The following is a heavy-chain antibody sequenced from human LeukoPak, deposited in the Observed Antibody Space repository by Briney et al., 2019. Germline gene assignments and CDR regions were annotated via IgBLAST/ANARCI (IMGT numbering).Heavy chain of an antibody. V-gene: IGHV1-46*01. Sequence: VASVKVSCKTSGYTFTNYYIHWVRRAPGQGLEWMGKINPNGGSTSYPQKFQGRVTMTRDTSTTTVYMELSTLRSEDTAIYYCARGYCSGGGCSVLDAFDGWGQGTMVTVSS. D-gene: IGHD2-15*01. CDR1: GYTFTNYY. CDR3: ARGYCSGGGCSVLDAFDG. J-gene: IGHJ3*01. CDR2: INPNGGST.